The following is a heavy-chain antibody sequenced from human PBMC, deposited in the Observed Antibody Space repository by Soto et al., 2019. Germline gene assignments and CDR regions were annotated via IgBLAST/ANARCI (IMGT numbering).Heavy chain of an antibody. D-gene: IGHD2-21*02. CDR1: GGTFINHA. CDR2: IIPMFGTA. V-gene: IGHV1-69*01. Sequence: QVQLVQSGAEVKKPGSSVKISCKASGGTFINHAFSWVRQAPGQGLEWMGGIIPMFGTADYSQKFQGRVTSTADESTTTAHMELSSLRSDDSAVYYCARDDATYCGGDCYRYFFYGLDVWGQGTTVTVSS. CDR3: ARDDATYCGGDCYRYFFYGLDV. J-gene: IGHJ6*02.